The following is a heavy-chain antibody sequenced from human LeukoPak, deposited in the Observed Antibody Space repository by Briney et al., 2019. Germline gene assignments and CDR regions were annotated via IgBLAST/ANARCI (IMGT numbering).Heavy chain of an antibody. Sequence: PSETLSLTCTVSGYSISNGYYWGWIRQPPGKGLEWIGSIYHSGSTYYNPSLKSRVTISVDTSKNQFSLKLSSVTAADTAVYYCARAPHVDYDFWSGYEYYFDYWGQGTLVTVSS. CDR3: ARAPHVDYDFWSGYEYYFDY. J-gene: IGHJ4*02. V-gene: IGHV4-38-2*02. D-gene: IGHD3-3*01. CDR2: IYHSGST. CDR1: GYSISNGYY.